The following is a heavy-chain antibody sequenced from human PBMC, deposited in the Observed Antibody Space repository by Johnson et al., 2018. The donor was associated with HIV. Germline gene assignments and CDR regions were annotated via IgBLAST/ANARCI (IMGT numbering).Heavy chain of an antibody. CDR3: ARGGAHDAFDI. D-gene: IGHD3-16*01. V-gene: IGHV3-13*01. Sequence: VQLVESGGGLVQPGGSLRLSCAASGFTFSIYDMHWVRQATGKGLEWVSAIGTAGDTYYPGSVKGRFTISRENAKNSLYLQMNSLRGGDTAVYYCARGGAHDAFDIWGQGTMVTVSS. J-gene: IGHJ3*02. CDR2: IGTAGDT. CDR1: GFTFSIYD.